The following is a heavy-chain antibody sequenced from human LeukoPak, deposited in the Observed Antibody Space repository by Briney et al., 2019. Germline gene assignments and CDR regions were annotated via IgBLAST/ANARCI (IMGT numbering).Heavy chain of an antibody. Sequence: SEPLSLTCIVSGGSISDYYWSWIRQAPGKGLGWIGHIHYSGNTNYNPSLKSRVTITLDTSMNQFSLKVNFVTAADTAVYFCARDNYMGGWYWFDPWGQGTLVTVSS. D-gene: IGHD6-19*01. CDR3: ARDNYMGGWYWFDP. V-gene: IGHV4-59*01. CDR2: IHYSGNT. J-gene: IGHJ5*02. CDR1: GGSISDYY.